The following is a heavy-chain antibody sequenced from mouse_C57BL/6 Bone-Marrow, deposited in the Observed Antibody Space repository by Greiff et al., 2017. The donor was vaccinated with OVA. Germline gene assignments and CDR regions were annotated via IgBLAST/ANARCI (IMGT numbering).Heavy chain of an antibody. CDR2: INPNNGGT. J-gene: IGHJ1*03. CDR3: ARGAGSSYPYWYFDV. CDR1: GYTFTDYN. Sequence: VQLQQSGPELVKPGASVKISCKASGYTFTDYNMDWVKQSPGKSLEWIGDINPNNGGTIYNQKFKGKATLTVDTSSSTAYMELRSLTSEDTAVYEGARGAGSSYPYWYFDVWGTGTTVTVSS. D-gene: IGHD1-1*01. V-gene: IGHV1-18*01.